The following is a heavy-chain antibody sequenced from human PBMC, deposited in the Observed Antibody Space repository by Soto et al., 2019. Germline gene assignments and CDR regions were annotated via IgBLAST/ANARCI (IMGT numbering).Heavy chain of an antibody. V-gene: IGHV4-4*02. CDR3: ARRWGEGRVDY. D-gene: IGHD3-10*01. J-gene: IGHJ4*02. CDR1: GGSISSSNW. CDR2: IYHSGST. Sequence: QVQLQESGPGLVKPSGTLSLTCAVSGGSISSSNWWSWVRQPPGKGLEWIGEIYHSGSTNYNPSLKSLVTISVDKSRNPFSLKWSSVSAADTAVYYCARRWGEGRVDYWGQGTLVTVAS.